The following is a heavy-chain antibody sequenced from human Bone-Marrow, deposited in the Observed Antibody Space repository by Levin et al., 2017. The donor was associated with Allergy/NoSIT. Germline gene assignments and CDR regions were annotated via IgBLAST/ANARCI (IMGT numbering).Heavy chain of an antibody. CDR1: GFTFSSYG. V-gene: IGHV3-30*18. CDR3: AKPEMRDSGSPII. CDR2: ISYDGSNK. J-gene: IGHJ3*02. D-gene: IGHD1-26*01. Sequence: GGSLRLSCAASGFTFSSYGMHWVRQAPGKGLEWVAVISYDGSNKYYADSVKGRFTISRDNSKNTLYLQMNSLRAEDTAVYYCAKPEMRDSGSPIIWGQGTMVTVSS.